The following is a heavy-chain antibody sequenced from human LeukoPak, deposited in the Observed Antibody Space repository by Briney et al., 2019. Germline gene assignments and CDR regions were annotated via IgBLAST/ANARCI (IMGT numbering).Heavy chain of an antibody. Sequence: GGSPRLSCAASGFTFSSYAMHWVRQAPGKGLEYVSAISTNGGSTYYANSVKGRFTISRDNSKNTLYLQMNSLRAEDTAVYYCARSFGYSYDYWGQGTLVTVSS. J-gene: IGHJ4*02. CDR3: ARSFGYSYDY. CDR1: GFTFSSYA. V-gene: IGHV3-64*01. CDR2: ISTNGGST. D-gene: IGHD5-18*01.